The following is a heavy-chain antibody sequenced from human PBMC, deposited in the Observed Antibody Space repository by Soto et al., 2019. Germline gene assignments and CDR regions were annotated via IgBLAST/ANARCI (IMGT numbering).Heavy chain of an antibody. CDR2: IQPTTGAT. J-gene: IGHJ5*02. CDR1: GYTFTAQY. CDR3: ATGDSSWVSWFDP. V-gene: IGHV1-2*02. D-gene: IGHD6-19*01. Sequence: QAQLVQSGAEVKKPGASVKVSCQASGYTFTAQYFYCVRKAPGEGLDWMGCIQPTTGATRYAQKFQGRVTMPRDTSMSTAYLEVRCLRPDDTAVYSCATGDSSWVSWFDPWGQGTLVTVS.